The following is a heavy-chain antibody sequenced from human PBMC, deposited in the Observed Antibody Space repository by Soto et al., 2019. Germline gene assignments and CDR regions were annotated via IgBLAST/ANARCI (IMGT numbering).Heavy chain of an antibody. D-gene: IGHD6-19*01. Sequence: QVKLVQSGAEVKKPGASVKVSCKASGYTFTSYGISWVRQAPGQGLEWMGWISAYNGNTNYAQKLQGRVTMTTDTSTSTAYMELRSLRSDDTAVYYCARDHVLAEAQWLDKNFDYWGQGTLVTVSS. J-gene: IGHJ4*02. CDR2: ISAYNGNT. CDR3: ARDHVLAEAQWLDKNFDY. V-gene: IGHV1-18*01. CDR1: GYTFTSYG.